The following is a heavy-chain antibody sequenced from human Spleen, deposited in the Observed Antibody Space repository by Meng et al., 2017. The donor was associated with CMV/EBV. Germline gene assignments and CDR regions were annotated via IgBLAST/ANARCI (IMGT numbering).Heavy chain of an antibody. CDR2: INPNSGDT. V-gene: IGHV1-2*02. J-gene: IGHJ4*01. Sequence: ASVKVSCKASGYTFTGYYIHWVRQAPGQGFEWMGWINPNSGDTNYAQKFQGRVTMTRDTSISTAYMELTRLRFDDTAVYYCASSAILDYWGHGTLVTVSS. D-gene: IGHD1-26*01. CDR1: GYTFTGYY. CDR3: ASSAILDY.